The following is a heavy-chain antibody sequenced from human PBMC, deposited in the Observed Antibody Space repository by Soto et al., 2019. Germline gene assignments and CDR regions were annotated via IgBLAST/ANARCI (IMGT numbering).Heavy chain of an antibody. CDR2: IRSNAYSVTT. Sequence: PGGSLGLSWAASGFTLRTCAMNWVRPALGKGLTGVASIRSNAYSVTTEYASSGKSRFTISRYVSKRIPYLQRNSLKAEDTAVYYCTSYPAARCGVDYWGQGTMVTVSS. CDR3: TSYPAARCGVDY. CDR1: GFTLRTCA. D-gene: IGHD6-6*01. V-gene: IGHV3-49*04. J-gene: IGHJ4*01.